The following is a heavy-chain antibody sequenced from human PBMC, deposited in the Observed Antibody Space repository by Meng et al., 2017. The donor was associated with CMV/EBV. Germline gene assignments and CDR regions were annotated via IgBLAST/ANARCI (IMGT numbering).Heavy chain of an antibody. Sequence: SETLSLTCTVSGGSISSYYWSWIRQPPGKGLEWIGYIYYSGSTNYNPSLKSRVTISVDTSKNQFSLKLSSVTAADTAVYYCARPHTYYYESSGYSHYYYYAMDVWGQGTTVTV. CDR3: ARPHTYYYESSGYSHYYYYAMDV. V-gene: IGHV4-59*01. CDR1: GGSISSYY. J-gene: IGHJ6*02. CDR2: IYYSGST. D-gene: IGHD3-22*01.